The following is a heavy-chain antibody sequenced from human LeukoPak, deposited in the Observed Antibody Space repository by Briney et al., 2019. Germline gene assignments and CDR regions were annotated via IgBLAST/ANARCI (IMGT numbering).Heavy chain of an antibody. D-gene: IGHD3/OR15-3a*01. CDR3: AKRSGWTEIYY. J-gene: IGHJ4*02. Sequence: GGSLRLSCAASGFTFSSYAMAWVRQAPGKGLEWVSAITGSGATTDYADSVKGRFTISRDNFKNTLYLQMNGLRAEDTAVYYCAKRSGWTEIYYWGQGTLVTVSS. CDR2: ITGSGATT. V-gene: IGHV3-23*01. CDR1: GFTFSSYA.